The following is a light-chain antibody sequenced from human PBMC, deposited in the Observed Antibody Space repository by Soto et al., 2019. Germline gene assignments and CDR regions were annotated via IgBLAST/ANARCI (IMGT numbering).Light chain of an antibody. CDR3: SSYTSNSTLV. V-gene: IGLV2-14*01. Sequence: QSVLTQPASVSGSPGQSITVSCTGTSSDVGGYNYVSWYQQHPGKAPKLMIYEVSNRPSGFSNRFSGSKSGNTASLTISGLQAEDEADYYCSSYTSNSTLVFGTGTKLTVL. J-gene: IGLJ1*01. CDR1: SSDVGGYNY. CDR2: EVS.